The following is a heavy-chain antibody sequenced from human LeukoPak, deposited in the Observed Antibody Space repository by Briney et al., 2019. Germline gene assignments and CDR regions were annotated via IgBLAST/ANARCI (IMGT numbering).Heavy chain of an antibody. Sequence: PGGSLRLSCEASGFSFSGHSMNWVRQAPGKGLEWVSDISSGSETIYYADSVKGRFTISRDNAKNSLFLQMNSLRAEDTAVYYCARDRGSITIIRGVNYYWGQGTLVTVSS. CDR2: ISSGSETI. D-gene: IGHD3-10*01. J-gene: IGHJ4*02. V-gene: IGHV3-48*04. CDR3: ARDRGSITIIRGVNYY. CDR1: GFSFSGHS.